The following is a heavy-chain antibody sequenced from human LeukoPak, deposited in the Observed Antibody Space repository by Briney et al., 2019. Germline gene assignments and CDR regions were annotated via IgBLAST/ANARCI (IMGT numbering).Heavy chain of an antibody. V-gene: IGHV1-18*01. CDR2: ISGYNGDT. Sequence: ASVKVSCKAFGFSFISFGFNWVRQAPGQGLEWMGWISGYNGDTKYAQKLQGRVTMTTDTSTSTAYMELRSLRSDDTAVYYCARDRPILGTGYYYYGMDVWGQGTTVTVSS. D-gene: IGHD3-16*01. CDR3: ARDRPILGTGYYYYGMDV. J-gene: IGHJ6*02. CDR1: GFSFISFG.